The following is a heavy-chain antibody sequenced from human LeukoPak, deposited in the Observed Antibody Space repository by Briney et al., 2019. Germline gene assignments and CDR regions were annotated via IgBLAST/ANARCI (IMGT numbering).Heavy chain of an antibody. Sequence: ASVKVSCKVSGYTLTELSMHWVRQAPGQGLEWMGIINPSGGSTSYAQKFQGRVTMTRDTPTSTVYMELSSLRSEDTAVYYCARGREWLVPASVDYWGQGTLVTVSS. J-gene: IGHJ4*02. CDR1: GYTLTELS. D-gene: IGHD6-19*01. CDR2: INPSGGST. V-gene: IGHV1-46*01. CDR3: ARGREWLVPASVDY.